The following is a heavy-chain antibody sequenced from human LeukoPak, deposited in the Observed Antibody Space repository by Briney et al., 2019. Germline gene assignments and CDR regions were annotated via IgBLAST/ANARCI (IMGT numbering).Heavy chain of an antibody. CDR1: GFSFSSYW. V-gene: IGHV3-7*01. CDR3: ARLSAYYYGSYFYYYMDV. CDR2: IKQDESER. D-gene: IGHD3-10*01. Sequence: GGSLRLSCEASGFSFSSYWMTWVRQPPGKGPEWVANIKQDESERYSVDSVKGRFTISRDNAKNSVYLHMNSLRAEDTALYYCARLSAYYYGSYFYYYMDVWGKGATVTVSS. J-gene: IGHJ6*03.